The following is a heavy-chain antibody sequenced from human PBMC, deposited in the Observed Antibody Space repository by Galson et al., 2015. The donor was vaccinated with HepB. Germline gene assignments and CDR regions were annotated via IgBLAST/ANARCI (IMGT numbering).Heavy chain of an antibody. CDR2: ISSSSSTI. D-gene: IGHD6-13*01. CDR1: GFTFSSYS. J-gene: IGHJ1*01. V-gene: IGHV3-48*02. Sequence: SLRLSCAASGFTFSSYSMNWVRQAPGKGLEWVSYISSSSSTIYYADSVKGRFTISRDNAKNSLYLQMNSLRDEDTAVYYCARDSTGYSSSWYGEYFQHWGQGTLVTVSS. CDR3: ARDSTGYSSSWYGEYFQH.